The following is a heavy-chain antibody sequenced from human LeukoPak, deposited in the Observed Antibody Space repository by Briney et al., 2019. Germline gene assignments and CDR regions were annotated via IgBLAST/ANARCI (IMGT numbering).Heavy chain of an antibody. CDR3: ARDLTGAFDI. D-gene: IGHD3-9*01. CDR2: IYSGGST. CDR1: GFTVSSNY. J-gene: IGHJ3*02. V-gene: IGHV3-53*01. Sequence: GGSLRLSCAASGFTVSSNYMSWVRQAPGKGLEWVSVIYSGGSTYYADSVKGRFTISRDNSKNTPYLQMNSLRAEDTAVYYCARDLTGAFDIWGQGTMVTVSS.